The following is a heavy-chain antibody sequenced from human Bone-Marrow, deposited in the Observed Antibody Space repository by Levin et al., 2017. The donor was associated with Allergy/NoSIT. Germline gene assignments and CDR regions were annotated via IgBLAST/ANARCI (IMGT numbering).Heavy chain of an antibody. V-gene: IGHV1-18*01. Sequence: ASVKVSCKASGYTFTNYNIIWVRQAPGQDLEWMGWIRTYNGDTKYPQKIQGRVTLTSDTSTTTAFMELTSLTPDDTAVYFCVRDAEGFDFWGQGTLVAVSS. CDR3: VRDAEGFDF. CDR2: IRTYNGDT. J-gene: IGHJ4*02. CDR1: GYTFTNYN.